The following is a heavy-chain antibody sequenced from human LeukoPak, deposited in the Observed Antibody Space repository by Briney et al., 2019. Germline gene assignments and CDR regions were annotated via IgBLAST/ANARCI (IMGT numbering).Heavy chain of an antibody. CDR1: GYTLTELS. Sequence: ASVKVSCKVSGYTLTELSMHWVRQAPGKGLEWMGWMNPNSGNTGYAQKFQGRVTITRNTSISTAYMELSSLRSEDTAVYYCARGHYYGGRTDAFDIWGQGTMVTVSS. D-gene: IGHD3-10*01. V-gene: IGHV1-8*03. CDR2: MNPNSGNT. J-gene: IGHJ3*02. CDR3: ARGHYYGGRTDAFDI.